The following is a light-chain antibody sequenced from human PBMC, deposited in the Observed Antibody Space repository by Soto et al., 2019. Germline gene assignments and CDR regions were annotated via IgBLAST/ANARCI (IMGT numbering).Light chain of an antibody. CDR1: QSISTW. J-gene: IGKJ3*01. CDR2: TAS. Sequence: DIQMTQSPSTLSASVGDRVTITCRASQSISTWLAWYQQKPGKAPKLLMYTASSLESGVPSRFSGSGSGTEFTLTISSLQPDDFATYYCQQYNSYPLTFGPGTKVDIK. CDR3: QQYNSYPLT. V-gene: IGKV1-5*03.